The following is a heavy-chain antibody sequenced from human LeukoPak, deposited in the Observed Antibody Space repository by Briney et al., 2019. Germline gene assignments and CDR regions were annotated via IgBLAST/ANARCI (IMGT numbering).Heavy chain of an antibody. D-gene: IGHD3-22*01. CDR1: GFTFSSYW. Sequence: GGSLRLSCAASGFTFSSYWMHWVRQAPGKGLVWVSRINSDGSSTSYADSVKGRFTISRDNAKNTLYLQMNSLRAEDTAVYYCARGHYDVAAFDIWGQGTMVTVSS. CDR2: INSDGSST. CDR3: ARGHYDVAAFDI. J-gene: IGHJ3*02. V-gene: IGHV3-74*01.